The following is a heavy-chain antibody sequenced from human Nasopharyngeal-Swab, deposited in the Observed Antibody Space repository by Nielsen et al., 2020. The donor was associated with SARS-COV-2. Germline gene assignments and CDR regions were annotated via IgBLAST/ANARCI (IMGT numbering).Heavy chain of an antibody. CDR1: GFTFSSYA. D-gene: IGHD6-19*01. J-gene: IGHJ3*02. CDR3: ARASGSDAFDI. Sequence: ETLSLTCAASGFTFSSYAMSWVRQAPGKGLEWVSAISGSGGSTYYADSVKGRFTISRDNSKNTLYLQMNSLRAEDTAVYYCARASGSDAFDIWGQGTMVTVSS. CDR2: ISGSGGST. V-gene: IGHV3-23*01.